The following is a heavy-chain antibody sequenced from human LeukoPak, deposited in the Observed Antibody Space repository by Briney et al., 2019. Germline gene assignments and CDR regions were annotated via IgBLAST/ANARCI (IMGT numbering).Heavy chain of an antibody. CDR1: GGSISSYY. D-gene: IGHD2-2*03. CDR3: ARLGIVVVPAAISAGQDYYYYYYMDV. J-gene: IGHJ6*03. Sequence: SETLSLTCGVSGGSISSYYWSWIRQPAGKGLEWIGRIYTSGSTNYNPSLKSRVTMSVDTSKNQFSLKLSSVTAADTAVYYCARLGIVVVPAAISAGQDYYYYYYMDVWGKGTTVTVSS. CDR2: IYTSGST. V-gene: IGHV4-4*07.